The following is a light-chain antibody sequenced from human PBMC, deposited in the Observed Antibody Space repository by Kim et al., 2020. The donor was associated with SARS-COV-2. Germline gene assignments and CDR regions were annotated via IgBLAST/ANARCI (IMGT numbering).Light chain of an antibody. CDR2: DVT. V-gene: IGLV2-14*03. CDR1: NSDIGGYNY. CDR3: TSYTSSTTYV. J-gene: IGLJ1*01. Sequence: QSALIQPASVSGSPGQSITISCTGSNSDIGGYNYVSWYQLQPGKAPKLLLYDVTKRPSGVSNRFSGSKSGDTASLTISGLQADDEADYYCTSYTSSTTYVFGPGTKVTVL.